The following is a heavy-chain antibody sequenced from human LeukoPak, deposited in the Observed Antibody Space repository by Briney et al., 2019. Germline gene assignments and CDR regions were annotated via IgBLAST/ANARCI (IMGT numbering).Heavy chain of an antibody. CDR3: ARDLRQCTTTSCPFDS. CDR1: GFTFSDYY. CDR2: INSRSSYT. D-gene: IGHD2-2*01. J-gene: IGHJ4*02. V-gene: IGHV3-11*05. Sequence: GGSLRLSCAASGFTFSDYYMSWIRQAPGKGLEWVSYINSRSSYTKYADSVRGRFTISRDNAKNSPYLQMNSLRAEDTAVYYCARDLRQCTTTSCPFDSWGQGTLVTVSS.